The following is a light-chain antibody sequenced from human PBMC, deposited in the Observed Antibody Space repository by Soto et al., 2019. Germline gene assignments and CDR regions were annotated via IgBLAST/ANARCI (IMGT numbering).Light chain of an antibody. Sequence: DIGMSQSPSTLSASVEDRVTITCRASQSISSWLAWYQQKPGKAPKLLIYKASTLESGVPSNFSGSGSGTDFTLTISSLQPEDFATYYCQQSYTTWTFAQGTKVAI. CDR3: QQSYTTWT. CDR2: KAS. J-gene: IGKJ1*01. CDR1: QSISSW. V-gene: IGKV1-5*03.